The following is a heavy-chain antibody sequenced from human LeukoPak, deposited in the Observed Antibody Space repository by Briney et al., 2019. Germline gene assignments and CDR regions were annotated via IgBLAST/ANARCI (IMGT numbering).Heavy chain of an antibody. CDR2: INQDGSET. D-gene: IGHD3-22*01. V-gene: IGHV3-7*03. CDR3: ARAPIYYDSSGYYYYYYMDV. Sequence: GGSLRLSCAASGFPFTNYWMSWVRQAPGKRPEWVGNINQDGSETNYVDSVKGRFSMSRDNAKTSLYLQMNSLRAEDTSLYYCARAPIYYDSSGYYYYYYMDVWGKGTTVTVSS. J-gene: IGHJ6*03. CDR1: GFPFTNYW.